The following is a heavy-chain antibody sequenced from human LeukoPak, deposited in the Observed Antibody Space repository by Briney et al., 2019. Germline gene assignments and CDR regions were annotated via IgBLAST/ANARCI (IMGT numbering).Heavy chain of an antibody. CDR3: ARAPTYYDILTGHDAFDI. Sequence: PSQTLSLTCTVSGGSISSGGYYWSWIRQHPGKGLEWIGYIYYSGSTYYNPSLKSRVTISVDTSKNQFSLKLSSVTAADTAVYYCARAPTYYDILTGHDAFDIWGQGTMVTVPS. CDR2: IYYSGST. D-gene: IGHD3-9*01. J-gene: IGHJ3*02. V-gene: IGHV4-31*03. CDR1: GGSISSGGYY.